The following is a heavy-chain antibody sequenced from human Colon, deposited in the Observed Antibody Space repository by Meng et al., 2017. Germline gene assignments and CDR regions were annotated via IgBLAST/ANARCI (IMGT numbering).Heavy chain of an antibody. J-gene: IGHJ4*02. Sequence: QVQLQESGPGLVKPSQTLSLICSVSGGSNISGGYYWSWNRQHPQKGLEWIGYISNSGSAYYNPSLKSRVSISVDTSKNQFSLKMDTVTAADTALYYCARAGLHSYYFDFWGQGTLVTVSS. V-gene: IGHV4-31*02. CDR2: ISNSGSA. D-gene: IGHD2-21*01. CDR1: GGSNISGGYY. CDR3: ARAGLHSYYFDF.